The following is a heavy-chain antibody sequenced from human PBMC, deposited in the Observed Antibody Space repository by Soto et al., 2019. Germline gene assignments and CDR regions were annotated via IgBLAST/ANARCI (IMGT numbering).Heavy chain of an antibody. D-gene: IGHD6-6*01. CDR3: ASSSIAARQYYYYYGMDV. Sequence: PSQTLSLTCAISGDSVSSNSAAWNWIRQSPSRGLEWLGRTYYRSKWYNDYAVSVKSRITINPDTSKNQFSLQLNSVTPEDTAVYYCASSSIAARQYYYYYGMDVWGQGTTVTVSS. V-gene: IGHV6-1*01. J-gene: IGHJ6*02. CDR1: GDSVSSNSAA. CDR2: TYYRSKWYN.